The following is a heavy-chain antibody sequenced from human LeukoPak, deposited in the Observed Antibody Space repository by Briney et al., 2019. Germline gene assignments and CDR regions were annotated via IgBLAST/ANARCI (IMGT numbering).Heavy chain of an antibody. CDR2: IYHSGST. D-gene: IGHD3-3*01. CDR1: GYSISSGYY. V-gene: IGHV4-38-2*02. Sequence: PSETLSLTCTVSGYSISSGYYWGWIRQPPGKGLEWIGSIYHSGSTYYNPSLKSRVTISVDTSKNQFSLKLSSVTAADTAMYYCARENDFWSGYFYYYYMDVWGKGTTVTVSS. J-gene: IGHJ6*03. CDR3: ARENDFWSGYFYYYYMDV.